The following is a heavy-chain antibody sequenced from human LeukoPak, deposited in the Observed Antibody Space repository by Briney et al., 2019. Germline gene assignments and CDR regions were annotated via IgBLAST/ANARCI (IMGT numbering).Heavy chain of an antibody. D-gene: IGHD6-19*01. V-gene: IGHV4-34*01. J-gene: IGHJ4*02. CDR3: ARRVQWLPPNY. Sequence: PSETLFLTCAVYGGSFSGYYWSWIRQPPGKGLEWIGEINHSGSTNYNPSLKSRVTISVDTSKNQLSLKLRSVTAADTAVYYCARRVQWLPPNYWGQGTLVTVSS. CDR2: INHSGST. CDR1: GGSFSGYY.